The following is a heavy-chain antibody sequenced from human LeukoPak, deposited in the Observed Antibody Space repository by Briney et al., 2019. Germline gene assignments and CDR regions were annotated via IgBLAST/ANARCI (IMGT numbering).Heavy chain of an antibody. CDR1: GYTFSDYY. J-gene: IGHJ4*02. CDR3: ARDRSTLGYRQFDY. Sequence: GASVKVSCKASGYTFSDYYMHWVRQAPGQGLEWMGWINPNSGGAVYAQRFQGRVTMTWDTSINTAYMDLSRLRSDDTAVYYCARDRSTLGYRQFDYWGQGTLVTVSS. CDR2: INPNSGGA. D-gene: IGHD5-18*01. V-gene: IGHV1-2*02.